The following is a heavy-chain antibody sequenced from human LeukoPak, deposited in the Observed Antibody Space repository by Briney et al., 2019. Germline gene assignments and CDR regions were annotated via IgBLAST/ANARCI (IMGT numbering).Heavy chain of an antibody. CDR1: GFTFSSYS. D-gene: IGHD3-10*01. J-gene: IGHJ4*02. V-gene: IGHV3-21*01. Sequence: GGSLRLSCAASGFTFSSYSMNWVRQAPGKGLEWVSSISSSSSYIYYADSVKGRFTISRDNAKNSLYLQMNSLRAEDTAVYYCARDGIGLWFGELAGHIDYWGQGTLVTVSS. CDR3: ARDGIGLWFGELAGHIDY. CDR2: ISSSSSYI.